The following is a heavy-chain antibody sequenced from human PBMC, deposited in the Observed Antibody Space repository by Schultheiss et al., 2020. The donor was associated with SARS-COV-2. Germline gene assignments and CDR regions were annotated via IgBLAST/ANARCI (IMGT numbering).Heavy chain of an antibody. CDR1: GFTFGDYA. D-gene: IGHD2-15*01. J-gene: IGHJ3*02. CDR3: TRMVVATYAFDI. Sequence: GESLKISCTASGFTFGDYAMSWFRQAPGKGLEWVGFIRSKAYGGTTEYAASVKGRFTISRDDSKSIAYLQMNSLKTEDTAVYYCTRMVVATYAFDIWGQGTMVTVSS. CDR2: IRSKAYGGTT. V-gene: IGHV3-49*03.